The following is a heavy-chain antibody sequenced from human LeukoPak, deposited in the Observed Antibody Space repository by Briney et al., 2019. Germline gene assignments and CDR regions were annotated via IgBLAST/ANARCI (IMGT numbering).Heavy chain of an antibody. D-gene: IGHD3-22*01. CDR3: ARDPYDSSGSYLERYGMDV. Sequence: GASVKVSCKPSGYTFTSYFMHWVRQAPGQGLEWMGIINPSGGSTSYAQKFQGRVTMTRDTSTSTVYMELSSLRSEDTAVYYCARDPYDSSGSYLERYGMDVWGQGTTVTVSS. CDR1: GYTFTSYF. J-gene: IGHJ6*02. CDR2: INPSGGST. V-gene: IGHV1-46*01.